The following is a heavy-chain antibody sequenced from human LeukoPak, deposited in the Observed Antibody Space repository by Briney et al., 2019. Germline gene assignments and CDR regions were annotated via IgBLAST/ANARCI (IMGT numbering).Heavy chain of an antibody. CDR3: ARGGGILTGYTYYYYMDV. V-gene: IGHV4-61*02. D-gene: IGHD3-9*01. CDR1: GGSISSGSYY. CDR2: IYTSGST. J-gene: IGHJ6*03. Sequence: KASETLSLTCTVSGGSISSGSYYWSWIRQPAGKGLEWIVRIYTSGSTNYNPSLKRRITISVDTSKNQFSLKMSSVTAADTAVYYCARGGGILTGYTYYYYMDVWGKGTTVTISS.